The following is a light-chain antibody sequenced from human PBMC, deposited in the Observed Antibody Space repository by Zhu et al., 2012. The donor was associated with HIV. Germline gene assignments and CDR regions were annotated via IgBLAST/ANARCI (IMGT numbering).Light chain of an antibody. J-gene: IGKJ1*01. V-gene: IGKV3-15*01. CDR3: QQYNDWPPT. Sequence: ETLMTQSPATLSVSPGERGTLTCRASQSVRTNLAWYQQKPGQPPRLLISRASTRATSIPARFSGGGSGTEFTLTISSLQSEDFAVYYCQQYNDWPPTFGQGTKVDIK. CDR2: RAS. CDR1: QSVRTN.